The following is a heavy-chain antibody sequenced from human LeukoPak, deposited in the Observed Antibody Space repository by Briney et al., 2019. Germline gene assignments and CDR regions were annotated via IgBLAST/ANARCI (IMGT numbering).Heavy chain of an antibody. V-gene: IGHV4-34*01. Sequence: PSETLSLTCAVYGGSFSGYYRSWIRQPPGKGLEWIGEINHSGSTNYNPSLKSRVTISVDTSKNQFSLKLSSVTAADTAVYYCARAINVGAFDIWGQGTMVTVSS. D-gene: IGHD3-10*01. CDR1: GGSFSGYY. J-gene: IGHJ3*02. CDR3: ARAINVGAFDI. CDR2: INHSGST.